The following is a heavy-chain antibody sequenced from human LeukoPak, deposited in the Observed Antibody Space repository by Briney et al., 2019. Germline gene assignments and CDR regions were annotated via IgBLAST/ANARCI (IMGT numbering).Heavy chain of an antibody. Sequence: SETLSLTCTVSGGSISSGDYYWSWIRQPPGKGLEWIGYIYYSGSTYYNPSLKSRVTISVDTSKNQFSLKLSSVTAADTAEYYCAARGDGYNSFDYWGQGTLVTVSS. V-gene: IGHV4-30-4*08. CDR1: GGSISSGDYY. CDR3: AARGDGYNSFDY. D-gene: IGHD5-24*01. J-gene: IGHJ4*02. CDR2: IYYSGST.